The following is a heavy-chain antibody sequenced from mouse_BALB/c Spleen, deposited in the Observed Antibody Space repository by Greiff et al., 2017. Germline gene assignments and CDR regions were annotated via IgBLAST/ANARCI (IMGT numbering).Heavy chain of an antibody. D-gene: IGHD2-4*01. Sequence: EVMLVESGGGLVQPGGSLKLSCAASGFTFSSYTMSWVRQTPEKRLEWVAYISNGGGSTYYPDTVKGRFTISRDNAKNTLYLQMSSLKSEDTAMYYCASLGLYDSWFAYWGQGTLVTVSA. V-gene: IGHV5-12-2*01. CDR2: ISNGGGST. J-gene: IGHJ3*01. CDR1: GFTFSSYT. CDR3: ASLGLYDSWFAY.